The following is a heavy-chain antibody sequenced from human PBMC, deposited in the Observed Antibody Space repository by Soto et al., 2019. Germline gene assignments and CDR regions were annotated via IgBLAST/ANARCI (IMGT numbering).Heavy chain of an antibody. CDR3: AKDTAHTNAFDI. Sequence: DVQLVESGGGLVQPGRSLRLSCAASGFTFDDYAMHWVWQAPGKGLEWVSGISWNSVTIVYADSVKGRFTISRDNAKNSLYLQMNSLRAEDTALYYCAKDTAHTNAFDIWGQGTLVTVSS. V-gene: IGHV3-9*01. J-gene: IGHJ3*02. CDR2: ISWNSVTI. CDR1: GFTFDDYA.